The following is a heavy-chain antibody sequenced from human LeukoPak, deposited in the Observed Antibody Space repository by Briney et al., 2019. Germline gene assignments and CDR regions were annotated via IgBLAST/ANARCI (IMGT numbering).Heavy chain of an antibody. Sequence: GGSLRLSCAASGFTFSSYAMSWVRQAPGKGLEWVSAISGSGGSTYYADSVKGRFTISRDNSKNTLYLQMNSLRAEDTAVYYCAKIRGYSLIVYYMDVWGKGTTVTVSS. D-gene: IGHD5-18*01. J-gene: IGHJ6*03. CDR3: AKIRGYSLIVYYMDV. CDR2: ISGSGGST. CDR1: GFTFSSYA. V-gene: IGHV3-23*01.